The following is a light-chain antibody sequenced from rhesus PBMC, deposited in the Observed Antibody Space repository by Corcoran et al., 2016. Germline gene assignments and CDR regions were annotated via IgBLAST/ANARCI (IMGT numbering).Light chain of an antibody. CDR1: QSISSW. Sequence: DIQMTQSPSSLSASVGDTVTITCRASQSISSWLDWYQQKPGKDPKLLIYKESSLQSGVPSRFSACGYGTEFTIPISSLQPEDFANYYYQQYGSSQFTFGPGTKLGIK. J-gene: IGKJ3*01. CDR3: QQYGSSQFT. V-gene: IGKV1-22*01. CDR2: KES.